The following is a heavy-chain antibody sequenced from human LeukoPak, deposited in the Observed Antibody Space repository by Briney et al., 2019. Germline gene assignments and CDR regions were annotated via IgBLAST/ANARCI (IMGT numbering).Heavy chain of an antibody. CDR1: GGSISSYY. V-gene: IGHV4-59*12. CDR2: NYYSGST. D-gene: IGHD3-9*01. CDR3: ARLDYDILSALDY. Sequence: SETLSLPCTVSGGSISSYYWSWIRQPPGKGLEWIGYNYYSGSTNYNPSLKSRVTISVDTSKNQFSLKLSSVTAADTAVYYCARLDYDILSALDYWGQGTLVTVSS. J-gene: IGHJ4*02.